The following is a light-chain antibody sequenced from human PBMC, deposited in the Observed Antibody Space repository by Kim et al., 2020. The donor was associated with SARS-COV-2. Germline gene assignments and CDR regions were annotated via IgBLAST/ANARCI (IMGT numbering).Light chain of an antibody. Sequence: DIQMTQSPSTLSASVGDRVTITCRASQSISTWLTWYQQKPGKAPKVLIYKASSLESGVPSRFSGSGSGTEFTLTISSLQPDDFATYYCQQYTGYPITFGQGTKLEIK. J-gene: IGKJ2*01. CDR1: QSISTW. V-gene: IGKV1-5*03. CDR3: QQYTGYPIT. CDR2: KAS.